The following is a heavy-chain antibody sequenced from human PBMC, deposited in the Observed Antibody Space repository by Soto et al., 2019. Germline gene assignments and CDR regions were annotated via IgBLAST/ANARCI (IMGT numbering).Heavy chain of an antibody. CDR3: ARGAGTVTTTYFDY. J-gene: IGHJ4*02. CDR1: GGSFSGYY. D-gene: IGHD4-17*01. Sequence: SETLSLTCAVYGGSFSGYYWSWIRQPPGKGLEWIGEINHSGSTNYNPSLKSRVTISVDTSKNQFSLKLSSVTAADTAVYYCARGAGTVTTTYFDYWGQGTLVTVSS. CDR2: INHSGST. V-gene: IGHV4-34*01.